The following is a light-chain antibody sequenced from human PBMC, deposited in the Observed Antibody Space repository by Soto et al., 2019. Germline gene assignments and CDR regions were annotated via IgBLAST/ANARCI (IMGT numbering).Light chain of an antibody. CDR3: QQSNNWRSIT. CDR1: QSVRSN. J-gene: IGKJ5*01. CDR2: DAS. V-gene: IGKV3-15*01. Sequence: EIVMTQSPATLSVSPGERATLSCRASQSVRSNLAWYQQKPGQAPRLLIFDASTRATGIPARVSGSWSGTEFTLSISSLQSEDFAVYYCQQSNNWRSITFGQGTRLEIK.